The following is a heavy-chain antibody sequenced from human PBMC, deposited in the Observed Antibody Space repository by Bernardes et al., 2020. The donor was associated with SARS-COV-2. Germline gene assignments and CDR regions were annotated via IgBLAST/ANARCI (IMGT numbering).Heavy chain of an antibody. J-gene: IGHJ4*02. V-gene: IGHV4-34*01. D-gene: IGHD7-27*01. CDR2: INHSGST. Sequence: SETLSLTCAVYGGSFSGYYWSWIRQPPGKGLEWIGEINHSGSTNYNPSLKSRVTISVDTSKNQFSLKLSSVTAADTAVYYCARDGEGWGQGTLVTVSS. CDR1: GGSFSGYY. CDR3: ARDGEG.